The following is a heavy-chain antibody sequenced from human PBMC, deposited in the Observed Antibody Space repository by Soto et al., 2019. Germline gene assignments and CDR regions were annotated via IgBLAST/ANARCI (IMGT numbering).Heavy chain of an antibody. CDR3: ARSQLLLEWFESQDY. J-gene: IGHJ4*02. CDR1: GYTFTGYY. Sequence: PSVKVSCKASGYTFTGYYMHLVRQAPGQGLEWMGWINPNSGGTNYAQKFQGRVTMTRDTSISTAYTELSRLRSDDTAVYYCARSQLLLEWFESQDYWGQGTLVTVSS. D-gene: IGHD3-3*01. V-gene: IGHV1-2*02. CDR2: INPNSGGT.